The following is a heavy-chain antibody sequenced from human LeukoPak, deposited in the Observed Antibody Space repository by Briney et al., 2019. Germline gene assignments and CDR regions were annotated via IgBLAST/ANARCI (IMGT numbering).Heavy chain of an antibody. CDR2: IYYSGST. CDR3: ARSEGYCSGGSCYYPY. V-gene: IGHV4-39*01. Sequence: SETLSLTCTVSGGSISSSSYYWGWIRQPPGKGLEWIGSIYYSGSTYYNPSLKSRVTISVDTSKNQFSLKLSSVTAADTAVYYCARSEGYCSGGSCYYPYWGQGTLVTVSS. CDR1: GGSISSSSYY. J-gene: IGHJ4*02. D-gene: IGHD2-15*01.